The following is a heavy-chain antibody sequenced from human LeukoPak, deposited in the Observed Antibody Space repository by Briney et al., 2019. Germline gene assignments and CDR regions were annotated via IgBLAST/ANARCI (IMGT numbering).Heavy chain of an antibody. D-gene: IGHD1-26*01. V-gene: IGHV3-48*04. CDR2: ISSGSSSI. CDR3: ARDREGFDY. CDR1: GFTFSSCS. J-gene: IGHJ4*02. Sequence: GGSLRLSCAASGFTFSSCSMNWVRQAPGKGLEWVSYISSGSSSIYYADSVKGRFTISRDNAKNSLYLQMNSLRAEDTAVYYCARDREGFDYWGQGTLVTVSS.